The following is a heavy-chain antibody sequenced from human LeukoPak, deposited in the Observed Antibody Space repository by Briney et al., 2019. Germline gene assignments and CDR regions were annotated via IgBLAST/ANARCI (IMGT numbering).Heavy chain of an antibody. J-gene: IGHJ4*02. D-gene: IGHD1-1*01. CDR3: ARDQTQLGPTTVDH. CDR2: ISSDGSDT. Sequence: GGSLRLSCVASGCSFSTYWMHWVRQDPGKGLMWVARISSDGSDTKYGDSVKGRFTISRDNGKNTLYLQMNSLGAEDTAVYYCARDQTQLGPTTVDHWGQGFQVTVSS. V-gene: IGHV3-74*01. CDR1: GCSFSTYW.